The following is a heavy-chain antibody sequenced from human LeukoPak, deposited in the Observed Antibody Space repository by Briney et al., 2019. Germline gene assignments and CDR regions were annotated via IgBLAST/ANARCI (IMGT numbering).Heavy chain of an antibody. J-gene: IGHJ4*02. CDR2: INPNSGGT. CDR1: GYTFTGYY. V-gene: IGHV1-2*02. D-gene: IGHD1-20*01. CDR3: AREAKGGYNWNEDFDY. Sequence: ASVKVSCKASGYTFTGYYMHWVRRAPGQGLEWMGWINPNSGGTNYAQKFQGRVTMTRDTSISTAYMELSRLRSDDTAVYYCAREAKGGYNWNEDFDYWGQGTLVTVSS.